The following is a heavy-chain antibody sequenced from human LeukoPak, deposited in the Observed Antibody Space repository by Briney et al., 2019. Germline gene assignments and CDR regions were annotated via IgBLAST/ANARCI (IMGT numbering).Heavy chain of an antibody. J-gene: IGHJ5*02. CDR3: ARMYYYGSGSYYIGDNWFDP. V-gene: IGHV4-39*07. Sequence: SETLSLTCTVSGGSISSSSYYWGWIRQPPGKGLEWIGSIYYSGSTYYNPSLKSRVTISVDTSKNQFSLKLSSVTAADTAVYYYARMYYYGSGSYYIGDNWFDPWGQGTLVTVSS. CDR1: GGSISSSSYY. D-gene: IGHD3-10*01. CDR2: IYYSGST.